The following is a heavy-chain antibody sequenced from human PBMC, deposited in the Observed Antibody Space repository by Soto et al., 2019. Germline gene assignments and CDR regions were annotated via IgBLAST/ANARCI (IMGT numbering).Heavy chain of an antibody. CDR2: VYHTGRT. V-gene: IGHV4-61*01. CDR3: ARDFAFFDS. J-gene: IGHJ4*02. Sequence: SETLSLTCTVSGGSFKSGSYHWSWIRQPPGKGLEWIGYVYHTGRTSYHPSLKGRVSISMDASKSQFSLDLDSVTAADTAVYFCARDFAFFDSWGQGTLVTVSP. CDR1: GGSFKSGSYH. D-gene: IGHD3-3*01.